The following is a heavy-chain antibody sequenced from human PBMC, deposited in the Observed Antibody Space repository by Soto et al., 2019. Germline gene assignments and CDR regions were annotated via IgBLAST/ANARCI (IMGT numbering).Heavy chain of an antibody. CDR3: ARVGRGTATTVVDAFDI. CDR1: GGFVSSGSYY. Sequence: QVQLQQWGAGLLKPSETLSLTCAVYGGFVSSGSYYWSWIRQPPGKGLEWFGERSNRGGTHLTPSLKSQVTISVGTPTNQFSLTTSSVTAADTDLYYCARVGRGTATTVVDAFDIWGPGTMVTVSS. CDR2: RSNRGGT. D-gene: IGHD1-1*01. V-gene: IGHV4-34*01. J-gene: IGHJ3*02.